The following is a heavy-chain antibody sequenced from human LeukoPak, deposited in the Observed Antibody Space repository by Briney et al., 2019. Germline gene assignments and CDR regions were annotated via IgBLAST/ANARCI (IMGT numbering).Heavy chain of an antibody. J-gene: IGHJ6*03. Sequence: SETLSLTCAVSGGSISSGGYSWSWIRQPPGKGLEWIGYIYHSGSTYYNPSLKSRVTISVDRSKNQFSLKLSSVTAADMAVYYCARGHNVLRFLERYMDVWGKGTTVTVSS. CDR2: IYHSGST. D-gene: IGHD3-3*01. CDR1: GGSISSGGYS. CDR3: ARGHNVLRFLERYMDV. V-gene: IGHV4-30-2*01.